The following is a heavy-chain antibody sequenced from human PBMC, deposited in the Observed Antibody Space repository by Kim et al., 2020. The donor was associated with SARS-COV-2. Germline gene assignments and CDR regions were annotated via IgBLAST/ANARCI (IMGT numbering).Heavy chain of an antibody. Sequence: SETLSLTCAVSGDSISSSNYFWGWIRQPPGKGLEWIGSIYYTGTTYYNPSLERRVTISVDTSKNQFSLRLSSVTAADTAVYYCARPIKQLGGPLEYWGQGTLVTVSS. CDR1: GDSISSSNYF. D-gene: IGHD6-13*01. CDR3: ARPIKQLGGPLEY. CDR2: IYYTGTT. V-gene: IGHV4-39*01. J-gene: IGHJ4*02.